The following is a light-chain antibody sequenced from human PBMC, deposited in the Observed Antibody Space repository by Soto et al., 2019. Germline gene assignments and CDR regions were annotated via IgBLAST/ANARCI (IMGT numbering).Light chain of an antibody. Sequence: QSVLTQPPSASGSPGQSVAISCTGTSSDVGGYEFVSWYQQHPGKAPKLIIYEVTKRPSGVPDRFSGSKSGNTASLTVSGLQAEDEADYYCSSYAGSNKVFGGGTQLTVL. CDR2: EVT. CDR3: SSYAGSNKV. J-gene: IGLJ2*01. CDR1: SSDVGGYEF. V-gene: IGLV2-8*01.